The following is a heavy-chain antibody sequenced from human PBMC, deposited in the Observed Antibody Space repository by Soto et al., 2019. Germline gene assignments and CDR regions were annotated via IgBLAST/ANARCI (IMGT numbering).Heavy chain of an antibody. CDR2: ISYDGSNK. V-gene: IGHV3-30*18. J-gene: IGHJ2*01. D-gene: IGHD6-19*01. Sequence: QVQLVESGGGVVQPGRSLRLSCAASGFTFSSYGMHWVRQAPGKGLEWVAVISYDGSNKYYADSVKGRFTISRDNSKNTLYLQMNSLRAEDTAVYYCAKDGIAVAGVWYFDLWGRGTLVTVSS. CDR3: AKDGIAVAGVWYFDL. CDR1: GFTFSSYG.